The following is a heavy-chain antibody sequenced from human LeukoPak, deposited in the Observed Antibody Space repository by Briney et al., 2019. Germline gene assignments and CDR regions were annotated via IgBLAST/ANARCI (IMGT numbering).Heavy chain of an antibody. J-gene: IGHJ3*02. CDR2: IYPGDSDT. CDR1: GYSFTSYW. CDR3: ARRRVKGKIGYCSGGSCLGASDI. Sequence: GESLKISCKGSGYSFTSYWIGWVRQMPGKGLEWMGIIYPGDSDTRYSPSFQGQVTISADKSISTAYLQWSSLKASDTAMYYCARRRVKGKIGYCSGGSCLGASDIWGQGTMVTVSS. V-gene: IGHV5-51*01. D-gene: IGHD2-15*01.